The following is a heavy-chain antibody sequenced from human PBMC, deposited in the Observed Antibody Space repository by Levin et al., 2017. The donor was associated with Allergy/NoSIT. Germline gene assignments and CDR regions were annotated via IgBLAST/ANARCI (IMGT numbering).Heavy chain of an antibody. CDR1: GYTFTGYY. Sequence: GESLKISCKASGYTFTGYYMHWVRQAPGQGLEWMGWINPNSGGTNYAQKFQGRVTMTRDTSISTAYMELSRLRSDDTAVYYGAGDPNSLEPTDNWFDTWGQGTLVTVSS. CDR3: AGDPNSLEPTDNWFDT. V-gene: IGHV1-2*02. CDR2: INPNSGGT. D-gene: IGHD1-1*01. J-gene: IGHJ5*02.